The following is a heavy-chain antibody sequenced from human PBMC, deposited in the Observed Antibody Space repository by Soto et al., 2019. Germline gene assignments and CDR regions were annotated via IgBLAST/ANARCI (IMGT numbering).Heavy chain of an antibody. D-gene: IGHD6-19*01. J-gene: IGHJ4*02. Sequence: EVQLLESGGGLVQPGGSLRLSCAGSGFTFGRYAMNWVRQAPGKGLEWVSAILADDRTYYADSVKGRFTISRDNSKNTLYLQMNSLRAEDTAIYYCAKDLTPDNGWDFDYWGQGTLVTVSS. CDR1: GFTFGRYA. CDR2: ILADDRT. CDR3: AKDLTPDNGWDFDY. V-gene: IGHV3-23*01.